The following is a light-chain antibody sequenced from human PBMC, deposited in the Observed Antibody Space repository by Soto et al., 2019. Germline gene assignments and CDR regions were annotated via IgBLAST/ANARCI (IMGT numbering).Light chain of an antibody. Sequence: QSALTQPASVSGSPGQSITISCTGTSSDVGSYNLVSWYQQHPGKAPKLMIYEDTERPSGVSNRFSGSKSGNTASLTISGLPAEDEADYYCSSYAGSTTYVVFGGGTKLTVL. CDR2: EDT. CDR3: SSYAGSTTYVV. V-gene: IGLV2-23*01. CDR1: SSDVGSYNL. J-gene: IGLJ2*01.